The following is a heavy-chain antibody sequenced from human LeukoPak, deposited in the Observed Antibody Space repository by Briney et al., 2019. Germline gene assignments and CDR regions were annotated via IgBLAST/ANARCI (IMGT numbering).Heavy chain of an antibody. D-gene: IGHD2-2*01. J-gene: IGHJ4*02. CDR1: EFSFPNYA. CDR3: ARDRPQYCSSVNCYVFDC. V-gene: IGHV3-23*01. CDR2: ISGSGGGT. Sequence: GGSLRLSCVGSEFSFPNYAMSWVRQAPGRGLEWVSSISGSGGGTYYADSVKGRFTISRDNSKNTLYLQMNSLRTEDTALYYCARDRPQYCSSVNCYVFDCWGQGTLVTVSS.